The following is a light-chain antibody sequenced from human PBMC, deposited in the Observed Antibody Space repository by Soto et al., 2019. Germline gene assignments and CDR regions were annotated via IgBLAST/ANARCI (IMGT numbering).Light chain of an antibody. Sequence: IVLTQSPLSLPVTLGQPASISCRSSQSLVHSDGNTYLNWFQQRPGQSPRRLIYKASNRDSGVPDRFSGSGSGTDFTLSISRVEADDVGVYYCMQGITFTFGQGTQ. CDR1: QSLVHSDGNTY. CDR3: MQGITFT. J-gene: IGKJ1*01. CDR2: KAS. V-gene: IGKV2-30*02.